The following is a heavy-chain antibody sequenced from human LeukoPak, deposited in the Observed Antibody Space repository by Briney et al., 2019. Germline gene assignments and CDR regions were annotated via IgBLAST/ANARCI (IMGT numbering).Heavy chain of an antibody. V-gene: IGHV4-34*01. CDR2: INHSGST. Sequence: SETLSLTCTVSGGSLSSYYWSWIRQPPGKGLERIGEINHSGSTNYNPSLKSRVTISVDTSKNQFSLKLSSVTAADTAVYYCARGRYGGLPFDYWGQGTRVTVSS. J-gene: IGHJ4*02. CDR1: GGSLSSYY. D-gene: IGHD3-16*01. CDR3: ARGRYGGLPFDY.